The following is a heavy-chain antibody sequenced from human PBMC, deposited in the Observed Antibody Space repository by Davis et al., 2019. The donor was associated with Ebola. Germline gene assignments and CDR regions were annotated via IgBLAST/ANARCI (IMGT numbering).Heavy chain of an antibody. V-gene: IGHV3-23*01. CDR3: AKDKGFWVPPDWFGP. J-gene: IGHJ5*02. CDR1: GFTFSHYA. D-gene: IGHD3-16*01. CDR2: ISGSGNTT. Sequence: GGSLRLSCAASGFTFSHYAMSWVRQAPGKGLEWVSSISGSGNTTYYADSVEGRFTISRDNSKNTLSLQMDRVRGEDTAVYYCAKDKGFWVPPDWFGPWGQGVQVTVSS.